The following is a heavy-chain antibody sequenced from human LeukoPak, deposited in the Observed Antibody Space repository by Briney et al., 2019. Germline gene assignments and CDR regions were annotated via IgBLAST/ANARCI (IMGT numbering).Heavy chain of an antibody. J-gene: IGHJ3*01. V-gene: IGHV3-23*01. D-gene: IGHD1-26*01. Sequence: PGGSLRLSCEASGFAFSNYAMSWVRQAPGKGLEWVSGIRGHGISIYYADSVKGRFTISRDTSKNTLYLQMNSLRAEDTAVYYCAKDGSGTYPDAFDVWGQGTMVTVSS. CDR2: IRGHGISI. CDR3: AKDGSGTYPDAFDV. CDR1: GFAFSNYA.